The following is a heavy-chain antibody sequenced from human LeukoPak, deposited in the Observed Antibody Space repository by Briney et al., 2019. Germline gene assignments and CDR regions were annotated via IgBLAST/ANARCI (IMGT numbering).Heavy chain of an antibody. Sequence: SETLSLTCTVSGGSISSYYWSWIRQPPGKGLEWIGYIYYSGSTNYNPSLKSRVTISVDTSKNQFSQKLSSVTAADTAVYYCASLRYGDYGMDVWGQGTTVTVSS. CDR3: ASLRYGDYGMDV. D-gene: IGHD4-17*01. J-gene: IGHJ6*02. V-gene: IGHV4-59*01. CDR2: IYYSGST. CDR1: GGSISSYY.